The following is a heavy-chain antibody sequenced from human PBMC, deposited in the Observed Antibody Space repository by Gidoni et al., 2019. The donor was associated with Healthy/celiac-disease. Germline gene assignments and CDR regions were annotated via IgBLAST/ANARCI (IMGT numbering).Heavy chain of an antibody. CDR3: ARVEVQDYNWFDP. D-gene: IGHD1-1*01. CDR1: GGIGNSYS. J-gene: IGHJ5*02. Sequence: EVQLVESGGGLVQPGGARRMSWAASGGIGNSYSMNWVRQSPGKGLEGISYMSKSSSSTKSADSVTGRFTISRDNAKNSLYLQMSSLRADDTAVYYCARVEVQDYNWFDPWGQGTLVTVSS. V-gene: IGHV3-48*01. CDR2: MSKSSSST.